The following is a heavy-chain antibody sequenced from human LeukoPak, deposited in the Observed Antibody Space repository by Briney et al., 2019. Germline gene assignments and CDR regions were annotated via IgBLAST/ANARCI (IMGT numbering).Heavy chain of an antibody. CDR2: INPSGGST. Sequence: ASVKVSCEASGYTFISYYMHWVRQAPGQGLEWMGIINPSGGSTSYAQKFQGRVTMTRDTSTSTVYMELSSLRSEDTAVYYCARSQPPSFLESLDRPTPYYFDYWGQGTLVTVSS. V-gene: IGHV1-46*01. CDR3: ARSQPPSFLESLDRPTPYYFDY. CDR1: GYTFISYY. J-gene: IGHJ4*02. D-gene: IGHD2/OR15-2a*01.